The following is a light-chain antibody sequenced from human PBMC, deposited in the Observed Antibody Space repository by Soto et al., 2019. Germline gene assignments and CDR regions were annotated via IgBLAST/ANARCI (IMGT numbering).Light chain of an antibody. J-gene: IGLJ1*01. Sequence: QSVLTQPASVSGSPGQSITISYTGTSSDVGGYNYVSWYQQHPGKAPKLMIYDVSNRPSGVSNRFSGSRSGNTASLTISGLRAEDEADYYCCSYANSGSFVFGTGTKLTVL. CDR3: CSYANSGSFV. CDR1: SSDVGGYNY. V-gene: IGLV2-14*01. CDR2: DVS.